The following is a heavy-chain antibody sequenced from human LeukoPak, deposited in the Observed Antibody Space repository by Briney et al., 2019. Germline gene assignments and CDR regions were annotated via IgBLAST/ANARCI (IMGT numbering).Heavy chain of an antibody. CDR3: VRDYSGMGIDY. J-gene: IGHJ4*02. CDR2: INQDGGDK. Sequence: GGSPRLSCAASGFTFSSFWMSWVRQAPGKGLEWVANINQDGGDKYYVDSVKGRFTISRDNAKSSLYLQMNSLRAEDTAVYYCVRDYSGMGIDYWGQGTLVTVSS. V-gene: IGHV3-7*01. D-gene: IGHD3-10*01. CDR1: GFTFSSFW.